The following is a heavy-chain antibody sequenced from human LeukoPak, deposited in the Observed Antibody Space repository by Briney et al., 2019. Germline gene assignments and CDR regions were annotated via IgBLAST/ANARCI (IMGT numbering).Heavy chain of an antibody. CDR3: ARGWWDRPYYFDY. Sequence: PGGSLRLSCAASGFTFSSYAMSWVRQAPGKGLEWVSAISGSGGSTYYADSVKGRFTISRDNAKNSLYLQMNSLRAEDTAVYYCARGWWDRPYYFDYWGQGTLVTVSS. CDR1: GFTFSSYA. J-gene: IGHJ4*02. V-gene: IGHV3-23*01. CDR2: ISGSGGST. D-gene: IGHD2-8*02.